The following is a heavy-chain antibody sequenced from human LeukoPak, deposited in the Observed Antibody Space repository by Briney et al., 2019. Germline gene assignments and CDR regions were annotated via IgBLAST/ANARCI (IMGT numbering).Heavy chain of an antibody. Sequence: GGSLRLSCAASGFTFSSHAMHWVRQAPGKGLEYVSAITSNGGGTYYANSVKGRFTISRDNSKNTLSLQMNSLRAEDTAIYHCAKLSVGTTMLGAFDLWGQGTMVTVSS. J-gene: IGHJ3*01. CDR3: AKLSVGTTMLGAFDL. CDR2: ITSNGGGT. CDR1: GFTFSSHA. D-gene: IGHD1-26*01. V-gene: IGHV3-64*01.